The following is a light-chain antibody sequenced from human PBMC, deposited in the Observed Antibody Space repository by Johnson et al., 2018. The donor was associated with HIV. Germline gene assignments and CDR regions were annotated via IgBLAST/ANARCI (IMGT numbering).Light chain of an antibody. Sequence: QSVLTQPPSVSAAPGQKVTISCSGSSSNIGNNYVSWYQQLPGTAPKLLIYENTKRPSGIPDRFSGSKSGTSATLAITGLHTGDEADYYCGTWDTSLSPGGVFGSGTKVTVL. J-gene: IGLJ1*01. V-gene: IGLV1-51*02. CDR1: SSNIGNNY. CDR3: GTWDTSLSPGGV. CDR2: ENT.